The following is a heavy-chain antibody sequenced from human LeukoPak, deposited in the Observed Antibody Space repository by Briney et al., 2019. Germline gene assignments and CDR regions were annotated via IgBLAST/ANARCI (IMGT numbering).Heavy chain of an antibody. CDR1: GGSFSGYY. D-gene: IGHD6-19*01. Sequence: YPSETLSLTCAVYGGSFSGYYWSWIRQPPGKGLEWIGEINHSGSTNYNPSLKSRVTISVDTSKNQFSLKLSSVTAADTAVYYCARRWAVAGTGKGLSWFDPWGQGTLVTVSS. CDR2: INHSGST. J-gene: IGHJ5*02. CDR3: ARRWAVAGTGKGLSWFDP. V-gene: IGHV4-34*01.